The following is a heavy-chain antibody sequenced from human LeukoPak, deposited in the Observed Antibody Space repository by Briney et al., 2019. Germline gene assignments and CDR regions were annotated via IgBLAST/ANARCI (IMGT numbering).Heavy chain of an antibody. J-gene: IGHJ4*02. CDR1: GGSFSGYY. CDR2: INHSGSA. D-gene: IGHD6-13*01. V-gene: IGHV4-34*01. Sequence: PSETLSLTCAVYGGSFSGYYWSWIRQPPGKGLEWIGEINHSGSANYNPSLKSRVTISVDTSKNQFSLKLSSVTAADTAVYYCARRDLSGSSWYWGLDYWGQGTLVTVSP. CDR3: ARRDLSGSSWYWGLDY.